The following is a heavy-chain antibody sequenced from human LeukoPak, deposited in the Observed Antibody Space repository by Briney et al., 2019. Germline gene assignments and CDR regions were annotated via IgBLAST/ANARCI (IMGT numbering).Heavy chain of an antibody. CDR1: GYTFTSYG. V-gene: IGHV1-18*01. Sequence: ASVKVSCKASGYTFTSYGISWVRQAPGQGLEWMGWISAYNGNTNYAQKLQGRVTMTTDTSTSTAYMELRSLRSDDTAVCYCARTITGTTSAQNWFDPWGQGTLVTVSS. CDR2: ISAYNGNT. J-gene: IGHJ5*02. CDR3: ARTITGTTSAQNWFDP. D-gene: IGHD1-20*01.